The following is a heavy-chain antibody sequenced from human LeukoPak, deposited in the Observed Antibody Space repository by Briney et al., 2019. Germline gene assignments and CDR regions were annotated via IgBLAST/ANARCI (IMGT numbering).Heavy chain of an antibody. CDR1: GSAFSRSW. J-gene: IGHJ6*02. CDR2: INNDAART. D-gene: IGHD1-26*01. Sequence: GGSLRLSCAASGSAFSRSWIHWVRQAPGKGLVWVSHINNDAARTTYADSVRGRFTISRDNAKNTVSLQMNSLRAEDTAVYYCASDGAYAMAVWGQGTTVTVSS. V-gene: IGHV3-74*01. CDR3: ASDGAYAMAV.